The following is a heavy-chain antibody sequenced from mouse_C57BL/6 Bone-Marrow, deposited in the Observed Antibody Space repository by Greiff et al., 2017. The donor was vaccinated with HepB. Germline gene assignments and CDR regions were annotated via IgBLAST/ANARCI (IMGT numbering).Heavy chain of an antibody. J-gene: IGHJ1*03. V-gene: IGHV1-69*01. CDR1: GYTFTSYW. CDR3: ARDDYYGSSYWYFDV. CDR2: IDPSDSYT. D-gene: IGHD1-1*01. Sequence: QVQLQQPGAELVLPGASVKLSCKASGYTFTSYWMHWVKQRPGQGLEWIGEIDPSDSYTNYNQKFKGKSTLTVDKSSSTAYMQHSSLTSEDAAVYYCARDDYYGSSYWYFDVWGTGTTVTVSS.